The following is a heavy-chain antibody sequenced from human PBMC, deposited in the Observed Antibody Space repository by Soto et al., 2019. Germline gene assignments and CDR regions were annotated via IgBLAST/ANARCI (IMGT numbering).Heavy chain of an antibody. D-gene: IGHD3-9*01. V-gene: IGHV4-34*01. J-gene: IGHJ6*03. CDR2: INHSGTA. CDR1: GGSLSGYY. Sequence: SETLSLTCAVYGGSLSGYYWSWVRQSPGKGLEWIGEINHSGTANYNPSLKTRVTISADASKHRFSLRLTSVTAADSAIYYCASYHFLDLWTGSRHYMDVWSRGTPVT. CDR3: ASYHFLDLWTGSRHYMDV.